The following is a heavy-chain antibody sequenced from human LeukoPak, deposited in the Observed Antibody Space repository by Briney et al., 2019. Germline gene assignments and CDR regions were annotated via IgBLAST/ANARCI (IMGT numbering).Heavy chain of an antibody. CDR1: GFTFSDHC. D-gene: IGHD3-9*01. CDR3: ARVEHDILTGSSQNIDY. V-gene: IGHV3-72*01. Sequence: PGGSLRHSCAASGFTFSDHCMDWVRQAPGKGLAWVGRTKNKANSYTTEYAASVKGRFTISRDDSKNSLYLQMNSLKTEDTAVYYCARVEHDILTGSSQNIDYWGQGTLVTVSS. CDR2: TKNKANSYTT. J-gene: IGHJ4*02.